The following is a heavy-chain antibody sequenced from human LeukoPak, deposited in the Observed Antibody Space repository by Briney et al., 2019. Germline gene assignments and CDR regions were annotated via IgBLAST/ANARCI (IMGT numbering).Heavy chain of an antibody. D-gene: IGHD3-9*01. CDR1: GYTFTGYY. V-gene: IGHV1-18*01. Sequence: ASVKVSCKASGYTFTGYYIHWVRQAPGQGLEWMGWISAYNGNTNYAQKLQGRVTMTTDTSTSTAYMELRSLRSDDTAVYYCARDGQKYFDWLLADYYMDVWGKGTTVTVSS. CDR3: ARDGQKYFDWLLADYYMDV. J-gene: IGHJ6*03. CDR2: ISAYNGNT.